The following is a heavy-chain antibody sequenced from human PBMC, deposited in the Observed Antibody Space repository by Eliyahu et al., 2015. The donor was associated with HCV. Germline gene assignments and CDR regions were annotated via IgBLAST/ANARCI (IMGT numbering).Heavy chain of an antibody. CDR2: INTDGSIT. Sequence: EVRLVESGGDLVQPGGSLRLXCXXSGFIFSXYWMHWVRQVPGKGLVWVSRINTDGSITTYADSVKGRFTISRDNAKNTLYLQMNSLRVEDTAVYYCVMDKSDYSDFWGQGTLVTVSS. V-gene: IGHV3-74*01. CDR3: VMDKSDYSDF. CDR1: GFIFSXYW. J-gene: IGHJ4*02. D-gene: IGHD3-16*01.